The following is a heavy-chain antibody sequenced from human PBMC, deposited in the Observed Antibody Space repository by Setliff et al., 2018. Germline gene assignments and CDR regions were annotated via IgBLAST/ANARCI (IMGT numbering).Heavy chain of an antibody. Sequence: GGSLRLSCAASEFIFRSYIVSWVRQPPGKGLEWVSSISSSSSYIYYADSVKGRFTISRDISKNTVYLQMNSLRVEDTAVYYCAKGRYYYDSRGGYFDYWGQGTLVTVSS. CDR2: ISSSSSYI. V-gene: IGHV3-21*04. CDR3: AKGRYYYDSRGGYFDY. J-gene: IGHJ4*02. D-gene: IGHD3-22*01. CDR1: EFIFRSYI.